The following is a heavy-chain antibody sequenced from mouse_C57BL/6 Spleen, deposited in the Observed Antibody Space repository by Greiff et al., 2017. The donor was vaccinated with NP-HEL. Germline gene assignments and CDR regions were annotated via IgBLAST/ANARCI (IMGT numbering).Heavy chain of an antibody. V-gene: IGHV1-20*01. CDR2: INPYNGDT. CDR1: GYSFTGYF. Sequence: EVQLQQSGPELVKPGDSVKISCKASGYSFTGYFMNWVMQSHGKSLEWIGRINPYNGDTFYNQKFKGKATLTVDKSSSTAHMELLSLTSEDSAVYYCARRLDYAGAMDYWGQGTSVTVSS. D-gene: IGHD2-4*01. J-gene: IGHJ4*01. CDR3: ARRLDYAGAMDY.